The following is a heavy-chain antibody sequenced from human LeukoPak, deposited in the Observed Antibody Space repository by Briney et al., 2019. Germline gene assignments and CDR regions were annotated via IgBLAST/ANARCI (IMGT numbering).Heavy chain of an antibody. CDR1: GGSFSDYN. CDR2: ITDSGTT. J-gene: IGHJ4*02. V-gene: IGHV4-34*01. D-gene: IGHD3-22*01. Sequence: PSETLSLTCAVYGGSFSDYNWTWLRQSPQTGLEWIGEITDSGTTHFNPSLKSRVTISVDTAKCQFSLRLSSVTAADTAVYFCARGLDLDGLDSWRQGTLVTVSS. CDR3: ARGLDLDGLDS.